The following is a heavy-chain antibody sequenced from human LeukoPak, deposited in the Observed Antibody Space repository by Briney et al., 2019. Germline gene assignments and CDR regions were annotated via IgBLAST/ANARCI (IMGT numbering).Heavy chain of an antibody. CDR1: GGTFSSYA. D-gene: IGHD5-12*01. CDR3: ARDSRYSGYDFRYYYYMDV. Sequence: SVKVSCKASGGTFSSYAISWVRQAPGQGLEWMGGIIPIFGTANYAQKFQGRVTITADKSTSTAYMELSSLRSEDTAVYYCARDSRYSGYDFRYYYYMDVWGKGTTVTVSS. J-gene: IGHJ6*03. CDR2: IIPIFGTA. V-gene: IGHV1-69*06.